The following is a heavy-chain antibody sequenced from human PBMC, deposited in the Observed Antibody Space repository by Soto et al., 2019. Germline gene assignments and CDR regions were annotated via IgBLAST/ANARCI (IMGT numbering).Heavy chain of an antibody. J-gene: IGHJ4*02. D-gene: IGHD3-10*01. V-gene: IGHV3-23*01. CDR2: IGGTDGKT. Sequence: EVQLLESGGDLVQPGGSLRLSRAASGFTFSSYAMSWVRQAPGKGLEWVAAIGGTDGKTYYADSVKGRFTISRDNSENTLYLQMSRLRAEDTAVYFCAKGMFSSSPAAAGSFDYWGQGALVTVSS. CDR3: AKGMFSSSPAAAGSFDY. CDR1: GFTFSSYA.